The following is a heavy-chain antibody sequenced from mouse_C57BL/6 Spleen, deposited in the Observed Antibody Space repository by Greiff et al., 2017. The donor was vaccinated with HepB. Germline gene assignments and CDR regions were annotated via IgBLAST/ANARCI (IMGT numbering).Heavy chain of an antibody. D-gene: IGHD3-3*01. J-gene: IGHJ2*01. CDR1: GYTFTDYN. CDR3: ARSRSGQRRRVDY. Sequence: EVQLQQSGPELVKSGASVKIPCKASGYTFTDYNMDWVKQSHGKSLEWIGDINPNNGGTIYNQKFKGKSKLTVAKSSSTAYMELRSLTSEDTAVYYCARSRSGQRRRVDYWGQGTTLTVSS. CDR2: INPNNGGT. V-gene: IGHV1-18*01.